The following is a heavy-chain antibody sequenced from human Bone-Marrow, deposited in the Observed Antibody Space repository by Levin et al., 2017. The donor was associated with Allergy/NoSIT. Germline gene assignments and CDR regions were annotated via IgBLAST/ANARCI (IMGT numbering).Heavy chain of an antibody. V-gene: IGHV4-4*07. J-gene: IGHJ4*02. CDR1: GASITSFF. CDR3: AREKESSHRSLDY. Sequence: SETLSLTCTVSGASITSFFWTWIRQPAGKGVEWIGRIKSGGVTNYNPSLKSRVTLSLDTSKNQLSVKLTSVTAADTAVYYCAREKESSHRSLDYWGQGALVTVSS. D-gene: IGHD2-15*01. CDR2: IKSGGVT.